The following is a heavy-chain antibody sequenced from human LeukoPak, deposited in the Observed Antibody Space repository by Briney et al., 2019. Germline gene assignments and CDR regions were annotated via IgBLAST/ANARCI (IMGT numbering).Heavy chain of an antibody. CDR3: ARDPYGSGSYCPGDY. CDR1: GFIFSSYA. V-gene: IGHV3-30*04. D-gene: IGHD3-10*01. Sequence: GGSLRHSCAASGFIFSSYAMHWVRQAPGKGLEWVAVISYDGSNKYYADSVKGRFTISRDNSKNTLYLQMNSLRPEDTAVYYCARDPYGSGSYCPGDYWGQGTLVTVSS. J-gene: IGHJ4*02. CDR2: ISYDGSNK.